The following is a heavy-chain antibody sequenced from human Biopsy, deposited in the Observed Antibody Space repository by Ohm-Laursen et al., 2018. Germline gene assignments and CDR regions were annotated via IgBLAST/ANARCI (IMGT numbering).Heavy chain of an antibody. J-gene: IGHJ4*02. CDR1: GYTFTDYT. D-gene: IGHD1-26*01. CDR2: VNPNSGAT. V-gene: IGHV1-2*02. CDR3: ERARASKSSIVGATTLDY. Sequence: ASVKVSCKASGYTFTDYTLHWVRQAPGQGLEWMGWVNPNSGATNYAQKFQGRVTMTSDTSMNTAYMELNRLRSDDTAVYYCERARASKSSIVGATTLDYWGQGTLVTVSS.